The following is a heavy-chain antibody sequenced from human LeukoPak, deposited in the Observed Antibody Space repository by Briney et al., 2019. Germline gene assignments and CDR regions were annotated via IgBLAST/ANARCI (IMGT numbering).Heavy chain of an antibody. CDR3: AKERPGFDWLLSH. J-gene: IGHJ4*02. CDR1: GFTFSSYE. V-gene: IGHV3-30*18. Sequence: RAGGSLRLSCIVSGFTFSSYEMHWVRQAPGKGLEWVAVISYDGSNKYYADSVKGRFTISRDNSKNTLYLQMDSLRAEDTAVYYCAKERPGFDWLLSHWGQGTLVTVSS. D-gene: IGHD3-9*01. CDR2: ISYDGSNK.